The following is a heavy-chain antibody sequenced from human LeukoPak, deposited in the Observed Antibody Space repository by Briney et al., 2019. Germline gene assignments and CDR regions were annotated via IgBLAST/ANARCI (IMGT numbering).Heavy chain of an antibody. CDR2: IYYSGST. CDR3: ARGITTIPYYYYCMDV. V-gene: IGHV4-59*01. D-gene: IGHD3-22*01. J-gene: IGHJ6*02. Sequence: PSETLSLTCTVSGGSISSYYWSWIRQPPGKGLEWIGYIYYSGSTNYNPSLKSRVTISVDTSKNQFSLKLSSVTAADTAVYYCARGITTIPYYYYCMDVWGQGTTVTVSS. CDR1: GGSISSYY.